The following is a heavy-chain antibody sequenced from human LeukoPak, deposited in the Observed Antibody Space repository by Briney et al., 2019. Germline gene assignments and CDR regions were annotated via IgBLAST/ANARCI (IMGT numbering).Heavy chain of an antibody. D-gene: IGHD6-13*01. CDR1: GYSFTNYW. J-gene: IGHJ5*02. Sequence: GASLKISCECVGYSFTNYWIGWGRPVPGKGVEWMGVIYPGDSRDQSNPSLQGHTTISADNTLSTAYLQWISLKASDTATYYCACRDLSSTWSYPWGQGTLVTVSS. CDR2: IYPGDSRD. V-gene: IGHV5-51*01. CDR3: ACRDLSSTWSYP.